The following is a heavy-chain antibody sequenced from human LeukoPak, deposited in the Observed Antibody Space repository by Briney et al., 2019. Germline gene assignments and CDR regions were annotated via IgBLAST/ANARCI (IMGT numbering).Heavy chain of an antibody. V-gene: IGHV3-23*01. D-gene: IGHD2-2*01. CDR1: EFIFSNYA. J-gene: IGHJ5*01. Sequence: GGSLRLSCAASEFIFSNYAMTWVRQAPGKGLEWVSAISASGGTTYYADSVKGRFAISRDNSENTLFLQMNSLRAEDTAVYYCAKEPREYCSSTSCPNWFDSWGQGTLVTVSS. CDR2: ISASGGTT. CDR3: AKEPREYCSSTSCPNWFDS.